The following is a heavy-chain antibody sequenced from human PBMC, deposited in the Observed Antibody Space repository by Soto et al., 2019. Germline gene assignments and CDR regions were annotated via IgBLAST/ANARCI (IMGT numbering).Heavy chain of an antibody. Sequence: QVQLVESGGGVVQPGRSLRLSCAASGFTFSSYAMHWVRQAPGKGLEWVAVISYDGSNKYYADSVKGRFTISRDNSKNTLYLQMNSLRAEDTAVYYCAREGGYDFEQLDYWGQEPWSPSPQ. CDR2: ISYDGSNK. D-gene: IGHD5-12*01. J-gene: IGHJ4*01. CDR1: GFTFSSYA. CDR3: AREGGYDFEQLDY. V-gene: IGHV3-30-3*01.